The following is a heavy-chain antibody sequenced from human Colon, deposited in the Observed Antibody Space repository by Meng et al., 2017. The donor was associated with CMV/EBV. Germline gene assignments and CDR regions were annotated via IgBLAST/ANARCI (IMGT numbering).Heavy chain of an antibody. Sequence: FPASNNYMNWVRQDPGKGLEWISVISSGDNTYYADSVKGRFTISRDSSKNTLYLHMNSLRAEDTAVYYCARTSYCSSSSCYRGEFDYWGQGTLVTVSS. J-gene: IGHJ4*02. V-gene: IGHV3-53*01. CDR1: FPASNNY. CDR3: ARTSYCSSSSCYRGEFDY. D-gene: IGHD2-2*01. CDR2: ISSGDNT.